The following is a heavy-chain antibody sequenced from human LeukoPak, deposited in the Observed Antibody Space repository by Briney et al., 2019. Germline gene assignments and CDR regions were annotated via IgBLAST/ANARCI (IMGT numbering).Heavy chain of an antibody. Sequence: GGSLKLSCVDSGLTFSGSAIHWVRQASGTGLEWVGLIRSKPNYYATAFGASVKGRFTISRDDSKNTAYLQMNSLKIEDTAVYYCTKNYYDSSTYFWKWGQGTLVTVSS. D-gene: IGHD3-22*01. CDR2: IRSKPNYYAT. CDR1: GLTFSGSA. V-gene: IGHV3-73*01. J-gene: IGHJ4*02. CDR3: TKNYYDSSTYFWK.